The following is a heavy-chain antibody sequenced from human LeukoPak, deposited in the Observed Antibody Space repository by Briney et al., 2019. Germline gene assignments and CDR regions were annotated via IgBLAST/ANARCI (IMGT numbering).Heavy chain of an antibody. V-gene: IGHV3-7*01. D-gene: IGHD1-26*01. CDR1: GFTFSTYR. Sequence: PGGSLRLSCAASGFTFSTYRMNWVRQAPGKGLEWLASIKDDGSEKYYVDSVKGRFSISRDNAKNSLYLQMNSLRAEDTAVYYCARDRGGSYSAIDYWGQGTLVTVSS. CDR2: IKDDGSEK. J-gene: IGHJ4*02. CDR3: ARDRGGSYSAIDY.